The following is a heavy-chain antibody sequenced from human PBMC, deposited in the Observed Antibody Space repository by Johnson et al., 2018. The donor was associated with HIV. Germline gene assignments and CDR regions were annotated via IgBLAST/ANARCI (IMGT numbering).Heavy chain of an antibody. Sequence: QVQLVESGGGVVQPGRSLRLSCAASGFTFSDYYMSWIRQAPGKGLEWVSYISSSGSTIYYADSVKGRFTIPRDNAKNSLYLKMNSLRAEDTAVYYWASPPDAFDIWGQGTMVTVSS. CDR1: GFTFSDYY. J-gene: IGHJ3*02. CDR2: ISSSGSTI. CDR3: ASPPDAFDI. V-gene: IGHV3-11*04.